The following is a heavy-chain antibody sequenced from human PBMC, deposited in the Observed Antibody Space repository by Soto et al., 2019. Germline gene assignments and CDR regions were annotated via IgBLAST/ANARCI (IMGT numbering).Heavy chain of an antibody. CDR1: GGTFSNYA. CDR2: IIPIFGTV. Sequence: QEQLVQSGAEVKKPGSSVKVSCRASGGTFSNYAITWVRQAPGRGLEWVGGIIPIFGTVVYAQNLQGRVTINADNSTRMAYMELSSLRSDDTAVYYCAKFDPLGELLWFDPWGQGTLVTVSS. V-gene: IGHV1-69*06. CDR3: AKFDPLGELLWFDP. J-gene: IGHJ5*02. D-gene: IGHD3-16*01.